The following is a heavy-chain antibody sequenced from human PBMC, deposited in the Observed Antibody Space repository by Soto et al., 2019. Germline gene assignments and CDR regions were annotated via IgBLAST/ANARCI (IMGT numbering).Heavy chain of an antibody. D-gene: IGHD3-10*01. CDR2: IIPIFGTA. J-gene: IGHJ4*02. CDR1: GGTFSSYA. V-gene: IGHV1-69*01. Sequence: QVQLVQSGAEVKKPGSSVKVSCKASGGTFSSYAISWVRQAPGQGLEWMGGIIPIFGTANYAQKFQGRVTITADDSTSTAYMELSRLRSEDTAVYYCARGYLEITMVRGVRFDYWGQGTLVTVSS. CDR3: ARGYLEITMVRGVRFDY.